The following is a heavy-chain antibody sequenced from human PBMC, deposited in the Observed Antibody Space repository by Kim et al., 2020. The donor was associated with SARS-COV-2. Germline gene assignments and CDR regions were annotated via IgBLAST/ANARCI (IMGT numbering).Heavy chain of an antibody. CDR1: GFIFSNFY. Sequence: GGSLRLSCAASGFIFSNFYMSWIRQAPGKGLEWVSYISGSGSSIYYADSVKGRFTISRDNAKNALYLEMNSLRGEDTAVYYCASRSIHSRSGLDYWGQGTLVTVSS. D-gene: IGHD6-13*01. V-gene: IGHV3-11*01. CDR3: ASRSIHSRSGLDY. J-gene: IGHJ4*02. CDR2: ISGSGSSI.